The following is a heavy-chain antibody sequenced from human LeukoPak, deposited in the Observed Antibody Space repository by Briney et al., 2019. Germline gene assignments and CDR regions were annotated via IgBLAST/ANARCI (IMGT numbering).Heavy chain of an antibody. Sequence: SETLSLTCAVYGGSFSGYYWSWIRQPPGKGLEWIGEINHSGSTNYNPSLKSRVTISVDTSKNQFSLKLSSVTAADTAVYYCARDIAYSSGLYYFDYWGQGTLVTVSS. J-gene: IGHJ4*02. D-gene: IGHD6-19*01. CDR2: INHSGST. V-gene: IGHV4-34*01. CDR1: GGSFSGYY. CDR3: ARDIAYSSGLYYFDY.